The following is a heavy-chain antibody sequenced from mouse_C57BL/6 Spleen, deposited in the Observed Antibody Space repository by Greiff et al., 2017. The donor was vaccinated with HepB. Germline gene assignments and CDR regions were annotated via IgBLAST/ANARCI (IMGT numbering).Heavy chain of an antibody. CDR2: ISSGGDYI. CDR3: TRGPNYYGNYDY. J-gene: IGHJ2*01. Sequence: EVQLVESGEGLVKPGGSLKLSCAASGFTFSSYAMSWVRQTPEKRLEWVAYISSGGDYIYYAATVKGRFTLSRDNARNTLYLQMSSLKSEDTAMYYCTRGPNYYGNYDYWGQGTTLTVSS. V-gene: IGHV5-9-1*02. D-gene: IGHD2-1*01. CDR1: GFTFSSYA.